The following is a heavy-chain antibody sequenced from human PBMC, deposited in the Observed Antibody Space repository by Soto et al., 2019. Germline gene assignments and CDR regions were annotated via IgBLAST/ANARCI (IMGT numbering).Heavy chain of an antibody. Sequence: ETLSPTCTVSGASISSSSYYWGWIRQPPGKGLEWIGSIYYSWITYYNPSLKSRVTISVDTSKKQFSLKLSSVTAADTAVYYCARRSYSKPDYWGQGTLVTVSS. CDR2: IYYSWIT. CDR1: GASISSSSYY. J-gene: IGHJ4*02. D-gene: IGHD6-13*01. V-gene: IGHV4-39*01. CDR3: ARRSYSKPDY.